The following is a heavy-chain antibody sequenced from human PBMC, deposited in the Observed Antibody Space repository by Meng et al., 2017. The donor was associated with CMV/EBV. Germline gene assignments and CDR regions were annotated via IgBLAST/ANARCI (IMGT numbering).Heavy chain of an antibody. Sequence: QGQLQESGPGLGRPSDTPSLTCTVSGGSISSYYWSWIRQPAGKGLEWIGRIYTSGSTNYNPSLKSRVTMSVDTSKNQFSLKLSSVTAADTAVYYCARSMVVAGDWFDPWGQGTLVTVSS. V-gene: IGHV4-4*07. CDR2: IYTSGST. CDR3: ARSMVVAGDWFDP. J-gene: IGHJ5*02. CDR1: GGSISSYY. D-gene: IGHD2-15*01.